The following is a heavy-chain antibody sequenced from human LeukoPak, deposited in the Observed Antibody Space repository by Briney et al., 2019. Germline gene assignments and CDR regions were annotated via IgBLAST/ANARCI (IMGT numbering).Heavy chain of an antibody. CDR1: GFTFSSYA. Sequence: GGSLRLSCAASGFTFSSYAMSWVRQAPGKGLEWVSAISGGGGSTYYADSVKGRFTISRDNSKNTLYLQMNSLRAEDTAVYYCAKDQEDCSSTSCYTIAAATFDYWGQGTLVTVSS. D-gene: IGHD2-2*02. CDR2: ISGGGGST. J-gene: IGHJ4*02. CDR3: AKDQEDCSSTSCYTIAAATFDY. V-gene: IGHV3-23*01.